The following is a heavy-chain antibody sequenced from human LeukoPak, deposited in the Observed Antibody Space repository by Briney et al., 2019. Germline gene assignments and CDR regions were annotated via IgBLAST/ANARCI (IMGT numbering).Heavy chain of an antibody. J-gene: IGHJ1*01. V-gene: IGHV3-23*01. CDR1: GFTFSNYA. D-gene: IGHD3-16*01. Sequence: QPGVSLRLSCEASGFTFSNYAMSWVRQAPGKGLEWVSGINDNGGSVYYADSVKGRFTFYRDNSKNTMYLQMNSLRADDTAVYFCAREKNAFGTPYFEVWGQGTPVTVSS. CDR2: INDNGGSV. CDR3: AREKNAFGTPYFEV.